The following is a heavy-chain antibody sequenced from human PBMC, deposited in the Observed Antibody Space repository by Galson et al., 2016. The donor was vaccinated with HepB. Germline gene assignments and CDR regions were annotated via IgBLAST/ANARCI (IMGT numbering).Heavy chain of an antibody. J-gene: IGHJ6*04. D-gene: IGHD3-10*01. CDR2: IRDSGDFS. CDR1: GFIFNDYH. Sequence: SLRLSCAASGFIFNDYHMAWIRQAPGRGPEWVSQIRDSGDFSYYADSVRGRFTISRDNAKNLIFLQMTSLRVEDTAIYYCAWDSIVGFRERGGTDVWGRGTTVIVSS. V-gene: IGHV3-11*01. CDR3: AWDSIVGFRERGGTDV.